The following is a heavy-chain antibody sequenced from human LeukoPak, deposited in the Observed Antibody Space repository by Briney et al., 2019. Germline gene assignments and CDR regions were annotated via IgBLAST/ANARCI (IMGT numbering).Heavy chain of an antibody. V-gene: IGHV1-69*13. Sequence: SVKVSCKASGGTFNSYVISWVRQAPGQGLEWMGGIIPIFGTANYAQKFQGRVTITADESTSTAYMELSSLRSEDTAVYYCARGRGDNWHQFDYWGQGTLVTVSS. CDR3: ARGRGDNWHQFDY. CDR2: IIPIFGTA. CDR1: GGTFNSYV. J-gene: IGHJ4*02. D-gene: IGHD1-1*01.